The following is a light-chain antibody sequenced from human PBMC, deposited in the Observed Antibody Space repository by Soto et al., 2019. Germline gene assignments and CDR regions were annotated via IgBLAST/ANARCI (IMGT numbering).Light chain of an antibody. CDR2: LNSDGSH. Sequence: QPVLTQSPSASASLGASVKLTCTLSSGHSSYAIAWHQQQPEKGPRYLMKLNSDGSHSKGDGIPDRFSGSSSGAERYLTISSLQSEDEADYYWQTWGTGIRLFGGGNKRTVL. V-gene: IGLV4-69*01. J-gene: IGLJ2*01. CDR3: QTWGTGIRL. CDR1: SGHSSYA.